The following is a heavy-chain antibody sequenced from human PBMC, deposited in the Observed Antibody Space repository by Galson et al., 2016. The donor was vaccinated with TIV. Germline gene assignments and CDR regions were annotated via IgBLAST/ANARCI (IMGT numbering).Heavy chain of an antibody. CDR2: ISGSGDST. V-gene: IGHV3-23*01. J-gene: IGHJ6*02. CDR1: GFTFSSYA. Sequence: SLRLSCAASGFTFSSYAMTWVRRAPGKGLEWISSISGSGDSTYYADSVKGRFTISRDNSKNTLFLQMNSLRVEDTAVYFCAKVPSSGFYYYYAFDVWGQGTTVTVSS. D-gene: IGHD3-22*01. CDR3: AKVPSSGFYYYYAFDV.